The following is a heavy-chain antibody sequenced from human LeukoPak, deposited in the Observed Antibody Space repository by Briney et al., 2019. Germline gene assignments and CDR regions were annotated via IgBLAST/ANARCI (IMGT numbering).Heavy chain of an antibody. Sequence: SETLSLTCTVSGGSISSGGYYWSWIRQHPGKGLEWIGYIYYSGSTYYNPSLKSRVTISVDTSKNQSSLKLSSVTAADTAVYYCARQIAGFWSGYPSNWFDPWGQGTLVTVSS. CDR1: GGSISSGGYY. CDR3: ARQIAGFWSGYPSNWFDP. D-gene: IGHD3-3*01. CDR2: IYYSGST. V-gene: IGHV4-61*08. J-gene: IGHJ5*02.